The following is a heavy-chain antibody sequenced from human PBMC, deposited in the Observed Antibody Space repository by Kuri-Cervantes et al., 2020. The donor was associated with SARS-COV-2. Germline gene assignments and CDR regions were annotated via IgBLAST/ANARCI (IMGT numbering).Heavy chain of an antibody. CDR1: GFTFSSYG. V-gene: IGHV3-30*02. CDR3: AKDVRAETTVTTRLPDY. CDR2: IRYDGSNK. J-gene: IGHJ4*02. Sequence: GESLKISCAASGFTFSSYGMHWVRQAPGKGLEWVAFIRYDGSNKYYADSVKGRFTISRDNSKNTLYLQMNSLRAEDTAVYYCAKDVRAETTVTTRLPDYWGQGTLVTVSS. D-gene: IGHD4-17*01.